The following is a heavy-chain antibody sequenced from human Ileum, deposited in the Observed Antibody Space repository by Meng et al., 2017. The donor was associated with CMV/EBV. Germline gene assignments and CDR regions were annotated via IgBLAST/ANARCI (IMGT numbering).Heavy chain of an antibody. Sequence: QVQIQQGGAGLLKPSATLSLTCSLGGSFSPYTWSWIRQAPGKGLEWIGEINQYGSTNFNPSVKSRVTISRDTSKNQFSLRLNSVTAADAAVYYCVTADHHAIKYWGQGTLVTVSS. V-gene: IGHV4-34*01. D-gene: IGHD5-12*01. J-gene: IGHJ4*02. CDR2: INQYGST. CDR1: GSFSPYT. CDR3: VTADHHAIKY.